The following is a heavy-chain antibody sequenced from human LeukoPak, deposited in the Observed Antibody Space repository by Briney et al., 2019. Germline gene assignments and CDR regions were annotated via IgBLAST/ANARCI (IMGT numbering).Heavy chain of an antibody. V-gene: IGHV1-2*06. J-gene: IGHJ4*02. CDR2: INPNSGGT. CDR3: ARGTGYSSSWCNY. Sequence: GASVKVSCKASGYTFTGYYMHWVRQAPGQGLEWMGQINPNSGGTNYAQKFQGRVTMTRDTSISTAYMELSRLRSDDTAVYYCARGTGYSSSWCNYWGQGTLVTVSS. CDR1: GYTFTGYY. D-gene: IGHD6-13*01.